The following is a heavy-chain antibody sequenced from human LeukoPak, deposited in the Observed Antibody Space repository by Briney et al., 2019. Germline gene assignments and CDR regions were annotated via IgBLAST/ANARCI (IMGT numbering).Heavy chain of an antibody. D-gene: IGHD3-22*01. CDR3: ARDATYYYDSSGYYSIDY. V-gene: IGHV1-18*01. J-gene: IGHJ4*02. CDR2: ISAYNGNT. Sequence: ASVKVSCKASGYTFTSYGISWVRQAPGQGLEWMGWISAYNGNTNYAQKLQGRVTMTTDTSTSTAYMELRSLRSDNTAVYYSARDATYYYDSSGYYSIDYWGQGTLVTVSS. CDR1: GYTFTSYG.